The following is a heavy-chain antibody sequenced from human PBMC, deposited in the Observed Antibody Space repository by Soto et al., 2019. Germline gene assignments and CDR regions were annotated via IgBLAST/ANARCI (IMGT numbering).Heavy chain of an antibody. CDR2: IWYDGSNK. V-gene: IGHV3-33*01. Sequence: GGSLRLSCAASGFTFSSYGMHWVRQAPGKGLEWVAVIWYDGSNKYYADSVKGRFTISRDNSKNTLYLQMNSLRAEDTAVYYCARETTTGYCIDYWGQGTLVTVSS. CDR3: ARETTTGYCIDY. J-gene: IGHJ4*02. D-gene: IGHD2-2*03. CDR1: GFTFSSYG.